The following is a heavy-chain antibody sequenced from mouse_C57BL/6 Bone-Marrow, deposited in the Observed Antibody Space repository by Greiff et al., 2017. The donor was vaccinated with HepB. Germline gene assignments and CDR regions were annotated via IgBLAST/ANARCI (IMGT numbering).Heavy chain of an antibody. V-gene: IGHV14-3*01. CDR3: ARVYYSSSLYDY. J-gene: IGHJ2*01. D-gene: IGHD1-1*01. CDR2: IDPANGNT. CDR1: GFNFKNTY. Sequence: EVQLQQSVAELVRPGASVKLSCTASGFNFKNTYMHWVKQRPEQGLEWIGRIDPANGNTKYAPKFQGKATITADTSSNTAYLQLSSLTSEDTAIYYGARVYYSSSLYDYWGQGTTLTVSS.